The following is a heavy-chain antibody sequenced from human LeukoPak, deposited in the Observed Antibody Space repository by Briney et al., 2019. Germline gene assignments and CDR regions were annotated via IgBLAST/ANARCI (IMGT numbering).Heavy chain of an antibody. D-gene: IGHD1/OR15-1a*01. V-gene: IGHV3-74*03. Sequence: PGGYLRFYCAASGFTFSSYWMHWVRPAPGNGLVWVSRIRTDGTITTYADSVKGRFSISRDNAKNTLYLQVNSLRVEDTAVYYCAREGTGSYMDVWGKGTTVTVSS. CDR2: IRTDGTIT. J-gene: IGHJ6*03. CDR3: AREGTGSYMDV. CDR1: GFTFSSYW.